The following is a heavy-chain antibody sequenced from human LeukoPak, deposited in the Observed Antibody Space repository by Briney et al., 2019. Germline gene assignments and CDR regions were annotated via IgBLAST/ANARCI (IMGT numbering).Heavy chain of an antibody. CDR2: INSNATTT. CDR3: ARDLSPYSGNDPFDK. D-gene: IGHD5-12*01. CDR1: GFAFSIYW. V-gene: IGHV3-74*01. Sequence: GGSLRLSCAASGFAFSIYWMHWVRQAPGKGLVWVSRINSNATTTDYADSVKGRVTISRDNAKNTLYLQMNSLRAEDTAVYYCARDLSPYSGNDPFDKWGQGTLVTVSS. J-gene: IGHJ4*02.